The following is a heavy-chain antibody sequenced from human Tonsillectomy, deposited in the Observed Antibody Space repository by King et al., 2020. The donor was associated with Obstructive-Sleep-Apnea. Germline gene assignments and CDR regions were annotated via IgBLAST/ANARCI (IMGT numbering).Heavy chain of an antibody. Sequence: QVQLVESGAEVKTPGASVKVSCKASAYTFTAYYMHWVRQAPGQGLEWMGWINVNSGGTHSAQKFQGRVTMTRDTSISTAYMDLSRLRSDDTAVYYCAKCRGSGSFCSFDCWGQGTLVTVSS. J-gene: IGHJ4*02. V-gene: IGHV1-2*02. CDR1: AYTFTAYY. CDR3: AKCRGSGSFCSFDC. CDR2: INVNSGGT. D-gene: IGHD3-10*01.